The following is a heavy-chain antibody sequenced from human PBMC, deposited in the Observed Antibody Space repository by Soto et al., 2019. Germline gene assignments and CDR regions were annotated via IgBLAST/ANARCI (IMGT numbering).Heavy chain of an antibody. CDR1: GGSLSGATYS. J-gene: IGHJ4*02. CDR3: ARSREFDY. Sequence: SETLSLTCGVSGGSLSGATYSWNWIRQTPGKGLEWIGYIFPSGTTYYNPSLRSRVTTSIDVSKNQFSLSLRSLTAADTAVYYCARSREFDYWSQGTLVTVSS. CDR2: IFPSGTT. V-gene: IGHV4-30-2*01.